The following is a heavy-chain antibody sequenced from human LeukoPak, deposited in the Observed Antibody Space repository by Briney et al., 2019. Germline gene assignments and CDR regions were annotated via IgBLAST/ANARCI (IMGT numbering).Heavy chain of an antibody. V-gene: IGHV3-74*01. CDR1: GFTVSSNY. CDR3: ASQSRYGLDY. Sequence: PGGSLRLSCAASGFTVSSNYMSWVRQAPGKGLEWVSRIKSDGSSTIYADSVKGRFTISRDNAKNTLYLQMNSLRAEDTAVYYCASQSRYGLDYWGQGSLVTVSS. D-gene: IGHD5-12*01. J-gene: IGHJ4*02. CDR2: IKSDGSST.